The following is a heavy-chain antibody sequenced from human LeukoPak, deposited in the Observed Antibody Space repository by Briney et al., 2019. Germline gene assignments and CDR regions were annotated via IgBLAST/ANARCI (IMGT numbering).Heavy chain of an antibody. Sequence: SVRVSCTASGGTFSSYAISWVRQAPGQGLEWMGGIIPIFGTANYTQKFQGRVTITTDESTSTAYMELSSLRSEDTAVYYCARSPRALYYYYMDVWGKGTTVTVSS. J-gene: IGHJ6*03. CDR2: IIPIFGTA. V-gene: IGHV1-69*05. CDR1: GGTFSSYA. CDR3: ARSPRALYYYYMDV.